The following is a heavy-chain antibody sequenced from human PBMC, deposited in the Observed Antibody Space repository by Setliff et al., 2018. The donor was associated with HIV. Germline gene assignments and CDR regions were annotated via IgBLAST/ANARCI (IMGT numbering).Heavy chain of an antibody. Sequence: ASVKVSCKASGYSFTDYFIHWVRQAPGRGLEWMGWISPHSGGTRTTRTFRGRVTMTRDTSINTAYMELSGVRSDDTAVYFCARQLSNSFDYWGQAPWSPSPQ. CDR1: GYSFTDYF. J-gene: IGHJ4*01. CDR2: ISPHSGGT. V-gene: IGHV1-2*02. D-gene: IGHD1-1*01. CDR3: ARQLSNSFDY.